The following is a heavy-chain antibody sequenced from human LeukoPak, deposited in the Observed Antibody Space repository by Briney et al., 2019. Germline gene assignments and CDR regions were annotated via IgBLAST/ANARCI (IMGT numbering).Heavy chain of an antibody. CDR1: GFTFSSYG. Sequence: GRSLRLSCAASGFTFSSYGMHWVRQAPGKGLEWVAVISYDGSNKYYADSVKGRFTISRDNSKNTLYLQMNSLRAEDTAVYYCVKVIAMVRGVIKNYYGMDVWGKGTTVTVSS. CDR3: VKVIAMVRGVIKNYYGMDV. J-gene: IGHJ6*04. CDR2: ISYDGSNK. D-gene: IGHD3-10*01. V-gene: IGHV3-30*18.